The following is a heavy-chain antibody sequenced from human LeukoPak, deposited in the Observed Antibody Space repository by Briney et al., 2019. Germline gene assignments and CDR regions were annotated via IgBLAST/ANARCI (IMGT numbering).Heavy chain of an antibody. CDR3: AREGDDFWSGYYFDY. Sequence: PGGSLRLSCAASGFIFTKYWMHWVRQAPGKGLVWVSHVNSDGSATSYADSVKGRFTISRDNAKNTVYLHMNSLRVEDTAVYYCAREGDDFWSGYYFDYWGQGTLVTVSS. V-gene: IGHV3-74*01. CDR2: VNSDGSAT. CDR1: GFIFTKYW. D-gene: IGHD3-3*01. J-gene: IGHJ4*02.